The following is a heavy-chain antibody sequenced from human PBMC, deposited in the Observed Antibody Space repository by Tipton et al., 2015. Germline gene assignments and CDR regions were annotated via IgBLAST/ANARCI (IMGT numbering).Heavy chain of an antibody. CDR2: KYSSGRT. V-gene: IGHV4-59*01. J-gene: IGHJ4*02. CDR1: GGSISSYN. Sequence: TLSLTCTVSGGSISSYNWSWIWQPPGKGLEWIGYKYSSGRTIYNSTLNSRLTLSEDTSKRQFSLKLTSVTAADTAVYFCAKDRDVLTSYFDSWYQVTLITVSS. CDR3: AKDRDVLTSYFDS. D-gene: IGHD2-15*01.